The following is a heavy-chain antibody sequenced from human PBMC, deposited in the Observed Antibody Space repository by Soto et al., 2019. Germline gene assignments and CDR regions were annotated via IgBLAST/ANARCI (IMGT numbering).Heavy chain of an antibody. CDR2: ISYDGSNT. Sequence: QVQLVESGGGVVQPGRSLRLSCAASGFTVSTYAMHWVRQAPGKGLQWVAVISYDGSNTYYADSVKGRFTISRDNSNNTLYRQRNSLITEDTAVYYCARDCGSNWDTRDRWDCWGQGTLVTVSS. D-gene: IGHD7-27*01. V-gene: IGHV3-30-3*01. CDR3: ARDCGSNWDTRDRWDC. CDR1: GFTVSTYA. J-gene: IGHJ4*02.